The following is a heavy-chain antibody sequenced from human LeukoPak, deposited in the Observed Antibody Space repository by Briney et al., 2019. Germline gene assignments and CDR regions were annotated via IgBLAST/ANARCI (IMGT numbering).Heavy chain of an antibody. J-gene: IGHJ6*02. V-gene: IGHV4-31*03. Sequence: SETLSLTCTVSGGSISSGGYYWSWIRQHPGKGLEWIGYIYYSGSTYYNPSLKSRVTISVDASKNQFSLKLSSVTAADTAAYYCARDWVVVAATHDYGMDVWGQGTTVTVSS. CDR1: GGSISSGGYY. CDR2: IYYSGST. D-gene: IGHD2-15*01. CDR3: ARDWVVVAATHDYGMDV.